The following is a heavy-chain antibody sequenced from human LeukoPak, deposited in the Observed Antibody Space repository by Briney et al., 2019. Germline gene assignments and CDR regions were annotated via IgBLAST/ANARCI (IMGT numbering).Heavy chain of an antibody. V-gene: IGHV1-24*01. J-gene: IGHJ3*02. CDR3: ATRSYFYDSYAFDI. CDR2: FDPEDGET. Sequence: ASVKVSCKASGGTFSSYTISWVRQAPGQGLEWMGGFDPEDGETIYAQKFQGRVTMTEDTSTDTAYMELSSLRSEDTAVYYCATRSYFYDSYAFDIWGQGTMVTVSS. D-gene: IGHD3-10*01. CDR1: GGTFSSYT.